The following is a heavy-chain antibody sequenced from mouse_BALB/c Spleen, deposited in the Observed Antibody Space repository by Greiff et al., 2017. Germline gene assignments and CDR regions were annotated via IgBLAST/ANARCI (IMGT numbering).Heavy chain of an antibody. CDR2: INPSSGYT. D-gene: IGHD1-2*01. Sequence: QVQLKQSAAELARPGASVKMSCKASGYTFTSYTMHWVKQRPGQGLEWIGYINPSSGYTEYNQKFKDKTTLTADKSSSTAYMQLSSLTSEDSAVYYCARNGYNFDYWGQGTTLTVSS. CDR3: ARNGYNFDY. V-gene: IGHV1-4*02. CDR1: GYTFTSYT. J-gene: IGHJ2*01.